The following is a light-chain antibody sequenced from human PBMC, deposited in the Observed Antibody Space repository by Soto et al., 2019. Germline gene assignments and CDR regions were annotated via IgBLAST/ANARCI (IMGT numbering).Light chain of an antibody. CDR2: AAT. CDR3: QQGYNTFWT. J-gene: IGKJ1*01. Sequence: AIQVTQSPSSLSASVGDRVTITCRASQGIRNDLDWYQQKAGKAPKVLISAATKLQSGVPSRFTGGGSGTDFTLTISNLQPEDSATYYCQQGYNTFWTFGRGTKVDI. V-gene: IGKV1-6*01. CDR1: QGIRND.